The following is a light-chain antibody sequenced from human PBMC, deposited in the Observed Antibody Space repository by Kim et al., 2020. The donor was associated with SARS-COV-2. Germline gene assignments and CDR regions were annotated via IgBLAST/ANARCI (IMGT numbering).Light chain of an antibody. CDR2: GAS. J-gene: IGKJ2*01. CDR1: QSVSTN. CDR3: QQYNRWPYT. V-gene: IGKV3-15*01. Sequence: EIVMTQSPATLSVSPGERATLFCRASQSVSTNVAWYRQKPGQAPRLLIFGASPRATGVPARFSGSGSGTDFTLTIGGLQSEDFAVYFCQQYNRWPYTFGQGTKLEI.